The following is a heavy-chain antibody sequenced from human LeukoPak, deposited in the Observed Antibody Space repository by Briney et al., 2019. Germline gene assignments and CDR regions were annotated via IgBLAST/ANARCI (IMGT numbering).Heavy chain of an antibody. J-gene: IGHJ4*02. CDR1: GGSISSYY. V-gene: IGHV3-53*01. Sequence: ETLSLTCTVSGGSISSYYWSWVRQAPGKGLEWVSGISGSGYAYNADSVKGRLTVSRDNSKNTLYLQMNSLRAEDSAVYYCARTDDSGSYCDYWGQGTLVIVSS. CDR3: ARTDDSGSYCDY. CDR2: ISGSGYA. D-gene: IGHD1-26*01.